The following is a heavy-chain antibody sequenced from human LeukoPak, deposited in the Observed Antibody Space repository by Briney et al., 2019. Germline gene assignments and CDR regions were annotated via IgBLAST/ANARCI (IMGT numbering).Heavy chain of an antibody. CDR1: GFTFRTYG. Sequence: GGSLRLSCAASGFTFRTYGMHWVRQAPGKGLEWVSSITGSGAGTSYADSVKGRFTISRDNSKNTLYLQMNSLRAEDTAVYYCARGSPRIAAAGPLDYWGQGTLVTVSS. CDR3: ARGSPRIAAAGPLDY. J-gene: IGHJ4*02. V-gene: IGHV3-NL1*01. D-gene: IGHD6-13*01. CDR2: ITGSGAGT.